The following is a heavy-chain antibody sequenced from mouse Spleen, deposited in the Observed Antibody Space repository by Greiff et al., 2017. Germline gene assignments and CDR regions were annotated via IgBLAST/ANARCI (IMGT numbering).Heavy chain of an antibody. CDR1: GFTFSSYT. D-gene: IGHD2-5*01. J-gene: IGHJ1*01. CDR3: ARHPLYYSNYDWYFDV. Sequence: EVKVVESGGGLVKPGGSLKLSCAASGFTFSSYTMSWVRQTPAKRLEWVATISSGGGNTYYPDSVKGRFTISRDNARNTLYLQMSSLRSEDTAMYYCARHPLYYSNYDWYFDVWGAGTTVTVSS. V-gene: IGHV5-9*04. CDR2: ISSGGGNT.